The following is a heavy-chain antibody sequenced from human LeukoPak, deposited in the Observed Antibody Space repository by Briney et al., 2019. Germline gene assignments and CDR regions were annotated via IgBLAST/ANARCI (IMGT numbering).Heavy chain of an antibody. V-gene: IGHV3-21*01. Sequence: GGSLRLSCAASGFTFSSYSMNWVRQAPGKGLEWVSSISSSSSYIYYADSVKGRFTISRDNAKNSLYPQMNSLRAEDTAVYYCARGEAYCGGDCYLPFDYWGQGTLVTVSS. J-gene: IGHJ4*02. CDR2: ISSSSSYI. D-gene: IGHD2-21*02. CDR1: GFTFSSYS. CDR3: ARGEAYCGGDCYLPFDY.